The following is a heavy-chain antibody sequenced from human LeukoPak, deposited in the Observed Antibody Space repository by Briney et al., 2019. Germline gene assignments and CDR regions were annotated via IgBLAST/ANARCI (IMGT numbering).Heavy chain of an antibody. D-gene: IGHD2-2*01. CDR3: ARCSSASCKFDY. J-gene: IGHJ4*02. CDR1: GFTFSDYF. V-gene: IGHV3-11*04. Sequence: GGSLRLSCAASGFTFSDYFMSWIRQAPGKGLEWVSYISSSGSTIYYADSVKGRFTISRDNAKNSLYLQMNSLRAEDTAVYYCARCSSASCKFDYWGQGTLVTVSS. CDR2: ISSSGSTI.